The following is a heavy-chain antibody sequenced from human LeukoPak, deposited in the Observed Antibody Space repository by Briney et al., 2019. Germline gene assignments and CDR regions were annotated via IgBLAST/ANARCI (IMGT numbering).Heavy chain of an antibody. V-gene: IGHV3-15*01. J-gene: IGHJ6*03. CDR3: TTDRSSAALGYYYYYMDV. Sequence: GGSLRLSYAASGFTFSNAWMSWVRQAPGKGLEWVGRIKSKTDGGTTDYAAPVKGRFTISRDDSKNTLYLQMNSLKTEDTAVYYCTTDRSSAALGYYYYYMDVWGKGTTVTVSS. CDR1: GFTFSNAW. D-gene: IGHD6-13*01. CDR2: IKSKTDGGTT.